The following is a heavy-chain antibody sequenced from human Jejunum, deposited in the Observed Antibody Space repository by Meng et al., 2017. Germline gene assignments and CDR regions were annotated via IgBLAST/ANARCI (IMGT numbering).Heavy chain of an antibody. CDR3: AKSRASSGYGAFDI. CDR2: IYSSGST. Sequence: SETLSLTCSVSGGSISSGSYYWSWIRQPAGKGLEWIGRIYSSGSTNYNPSLKSRVTISVDTSKNQFSLKLNSVTDADTAVYYCAKSRASSGYGAFDIWGQGTMVTVSS. V-gene: IGHV4-61*02. J-gene: IGHJ3*02. D-gene: IGHD3-22*01. CDR1: GGSISSGSYY.